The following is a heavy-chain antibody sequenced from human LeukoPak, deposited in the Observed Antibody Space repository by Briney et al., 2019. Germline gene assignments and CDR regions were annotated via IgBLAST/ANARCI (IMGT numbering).Heavy chain of an antibody. D-gene: IGHD6-19*01. Sequence: ASVKVSCKASGYTFTSYYMRWVRQAPGQGLEWMGWISAYNGNTNYAQKLQGRVTMTTDTSTSTAYMELRSLRSDDTAVYYCARHFVAGNYYYGMDVWGQGTTVTVSS. J-gene: IGHJ6*02. CDR1: GYTFTSYY. V-gene: IGHV1-18*04. CDR3: ARHFVAGNYYYGMDV. CDR2: ISAYNGNT.